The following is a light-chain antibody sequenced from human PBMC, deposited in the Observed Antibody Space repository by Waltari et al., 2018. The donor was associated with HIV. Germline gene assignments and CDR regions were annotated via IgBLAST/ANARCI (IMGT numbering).Light chain of an antibody. Sequence: SSEVTQDPAVSVALGPTVKITCQGENLRTYYASWYQQKPGQAPVLVSYGKNKRPAEIPDRFSSSASRNTASLTITGAQAEDEADYYCKTRDRSGNLYVFGTGTTVTVL. CDR2: GKN. J-gene: IGLJ1*01. V-gene: IGLV3-19*01. CDR3: KTRDRSGNLYV. CDR1: NLRTYY.